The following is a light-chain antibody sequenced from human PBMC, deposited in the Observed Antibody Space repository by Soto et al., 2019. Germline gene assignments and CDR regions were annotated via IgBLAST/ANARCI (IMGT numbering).Light chain of an antibody. CDR1: QSISNW. CDR3: QPYSDNWT. CDR2: KAS. V-gene: IGKV1-5*03. J-gene: IGKJ1*01. Sequence: DIQMTQSPSTLSASVGDRVTITCRASQSISNWLAWYQQKPGTAPNLLIYKASTLQSWVPSRFSGSGSGTEFTLAISSQQPDDSASYYCQPYSDNWTFCQGTKVAIK.